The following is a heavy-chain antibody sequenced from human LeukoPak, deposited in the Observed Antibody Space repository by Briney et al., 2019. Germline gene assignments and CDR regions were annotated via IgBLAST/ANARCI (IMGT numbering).Heavy chain of an antibody. CDR1: GFTFSDHY. CDR2: SRSKAAGYTT. D-gene: IGHD5-24*01. V-gene: IGHV3-72*01. CDR3: VRGYNGFDS. J-gene: IGHJ4*02. Sequence: TGGSLRLSCAASGFTFSDHYMDWVRLAPRMGLEWVARSRSKAAGYTTEYGTSVRGRFTISRDVSKNSLYLQMNSLKIEGTAVYYCVRGYNGFDSWGQGTLVTVSS.